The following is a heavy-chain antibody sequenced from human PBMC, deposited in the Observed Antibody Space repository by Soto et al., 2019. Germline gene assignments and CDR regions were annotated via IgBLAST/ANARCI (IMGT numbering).Heavy chain of an antibody. Sequence: QVQLVQSGAEVKKPGSSVKVSCKASGGTFSSYAISWVRQAPGQGLEWMGGIIPIFGTANYAQKFQGRVTITANKSTSTAYMELSSLRSEDTAVYYCARASQQWLGYYYYGMDVWGQGTTVTVSS. V-gene: IGHV1-69*06. J-gene: IGHJ6*02. CDR3: ARASQQWLGYYYYGMDV. D-gene: IGHD6-19*01. CDR1: GGTFSSYA. CDR2: IIPIFGTA.